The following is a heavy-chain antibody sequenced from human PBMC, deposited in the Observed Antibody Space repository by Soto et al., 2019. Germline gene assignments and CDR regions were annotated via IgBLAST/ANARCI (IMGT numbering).Heavy chain of an antibody. Sequence: PSETLSLTCAVSGGSFSGYYWSWIRQPPGRGLEWIGEINHSGSTNYNPSLKSRVTISVDTSKNQFSLKLSSVTAADTAVYYCARARGGSTSKHYYLDYWGQGTLVT. J-gene: IGHJ4*02. CDR3: ARARGGSTSKHYYLDY. CDR2: INHSGST. CDR1: GGSFSGYY. D-gene: IGHD2-2*01. V-gene: IGHV4-34*01.